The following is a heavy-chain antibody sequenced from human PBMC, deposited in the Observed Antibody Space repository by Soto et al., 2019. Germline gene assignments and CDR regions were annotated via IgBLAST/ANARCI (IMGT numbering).Heavy chain of an antibody. D-gene: IGHD3-22*01. CDR1: GSVFTTYG. J-gene: IGHJ4*02. V-gene: IGHV1-18*01. Sequence: SVNVYCKTSGSVFTTYGISWVRQAPGQGLEWMGWISAYNGNTKYAQKLQGRVTMTTDTSTSTAYMELRSLRSDDTAVYYCAREQYYYDKTGYSYWGRG. CDR2: ISAYNGNT. CDR3: AREQYYYDKTGYSY.